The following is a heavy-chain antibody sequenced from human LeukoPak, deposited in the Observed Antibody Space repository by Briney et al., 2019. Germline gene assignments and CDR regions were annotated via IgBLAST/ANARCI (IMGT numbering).Heavy chain of an antibody. D-gene: IGHD2-21*01. Sequence: PGGSLRLSCAASGFTLDDHAMHWVRQTPGKGLEWVSLISWDVVSTYYADYVRRRFIISRDNRKNSLYMQMNSLRPEDTAFYYCAKDRVASCGGDCYWSLDHWGQGTLVTVFS. CDR2: ISWDVVST. CDR1: GFTLDDHA. V-gene: IGHV3-43D*04. CDR3: AKDRVASCGGDCYWSLDH. J-gene: IGHJ4*02.